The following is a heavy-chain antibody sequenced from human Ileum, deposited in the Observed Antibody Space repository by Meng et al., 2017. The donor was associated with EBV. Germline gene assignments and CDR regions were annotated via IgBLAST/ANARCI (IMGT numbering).Heavy chain of an antibody. CDR3: ARGGDSSGWYWYFDY. CDR2: IIPPFDTA. D-gene: IGHD6-19*01. Sequence: QGTRGQFGAYVKKPGASVKVACKASEGTFSRYSISWVRQAPGQGLEWMGGIIPPFDTANYAQKFQGRVTITADKSTGTAYMELSSLRSEDTAIYYCARGGDSSGWYWYFDYWGQGTLVTVSS. V-gene: IGHV1-69*06. J-gene: IGHJ4*02. CDR1: EGTFSRYS.